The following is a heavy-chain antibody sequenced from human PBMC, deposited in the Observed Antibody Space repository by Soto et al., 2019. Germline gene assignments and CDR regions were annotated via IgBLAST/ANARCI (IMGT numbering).Heavy chain of an antibody. CDR2: VNSDGSGT. Sequence: EVQLVESGGDLVQPGGSLRLSCAASGFTFSSYWIHWVRQVPGEGPVWVARVNSDGSGTSYADSVKGRFTISRDNAKDTAYLQMDSLRGEDTGLYYCVRDSRYYYMDVWGKGTTVTVSS. CDR3: VRDSRYYYMDV. CDR1: GFTFSSYW. J-gene: IGHJ6*03. V-gene: IGHV3-74*01.